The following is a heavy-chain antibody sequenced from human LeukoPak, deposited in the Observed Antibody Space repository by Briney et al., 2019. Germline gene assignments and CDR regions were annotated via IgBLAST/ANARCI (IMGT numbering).Heavy chain of an antibody. D-gene: IGHD6-19*01. V-gene: IGHV4-59*08. CDR2: IYYSGLT. CDR1: GGSISSYY. Sequence: SETLSLTCTVCGGSISSYYWSWIRQPPGKGLEWIGYIYYSGLTYYTPSLNSRVTISVHTSKTHFSLHLSSVTAADTAVYYCAGGVYSSGWYSHWYYYGMDVWGQGTTVTVSS. CDR3: AGGVYSSGWYSHWYYYGMDV. J-gene: IGHJ6*02.